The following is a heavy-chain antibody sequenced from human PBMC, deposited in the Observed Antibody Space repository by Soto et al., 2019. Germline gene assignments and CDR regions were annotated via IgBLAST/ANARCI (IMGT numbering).Heavy chain of an antibody. CDR3: ARDWDIVVVQAEDGIRGRSAVAEFLLNRFSDLRGSPLSC. D-gene: IGHD2-2*01. J-gene: IGHJ3*01. Sequence: DIWYDGSNKYYADSVKGRFTISRDNSKNTLYLQMNSPRAEDTAVYYCARDWDIVVVQAEDGIRGRSAVAEFLLNRFSDLRGSPLSCWGQG. V-gene: IGHV3-33*01. CDR2: IWYDGSNK.